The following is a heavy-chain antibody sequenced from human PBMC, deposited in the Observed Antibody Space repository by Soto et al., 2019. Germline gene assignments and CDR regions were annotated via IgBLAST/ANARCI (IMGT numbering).Heavy chain of an antibody. V-gene: IGHV1-69*06. CDR1: GGTFSSYA. D-gene: IGHD6-13*01. CDR2: IIPIFGTA. CDR3: ARTGSIAAAGYYYCGMDV. J-gene: IGHJ6*02. Sequence: QVQLVQSGAEVKKPGSSVKVSCKASGGTFSSYAISWVRQAPGQGLEWMGGIIPIFGTANYAQKFQGRVTITADKSTSTAYMELSSLRSEDTAVYYCARTGSIAAAGYYYCGMDVWGQGTTVTVSS.